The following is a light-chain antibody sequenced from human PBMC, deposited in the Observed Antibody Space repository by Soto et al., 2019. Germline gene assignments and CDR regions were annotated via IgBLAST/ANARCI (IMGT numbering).Light chain of an antibody. Sequence: SYELTQPSSVSVSPGQTARITCSGDVLAKKYARWFQQKPGQAPVLVIYKDSERPSGIPERFSGSSSGTTVTLTISGAQVEDEADYYCYSAADNKSPFGGGTKVTVL. CDR2: KDS. J-gene: IGLJ3*02. CDR3: YSAADNKSP. CDR1: VLAKKY. V-gene: IGLV3-27*01.